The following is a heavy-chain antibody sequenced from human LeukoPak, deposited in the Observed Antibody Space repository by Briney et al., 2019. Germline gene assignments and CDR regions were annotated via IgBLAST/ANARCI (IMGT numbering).Heavy chain of an antibody. CDR2: IRSKANSYAT. V-gene: IGHV3-73*01. Sequence: GGSLRLSCAASGFTFNGSAMHWVRQASGKGLEWVGRIRSKANSYATAYAASVKGRFTISRDDSKNTAYLQMNSLKTEDTAVYYCTRRDDFWSGSGDYWGQGTLVSVSS. CDR3: TRRDDFWSGSGDY. J-gene: IGHJ4*02. D-gene: IGHD3-3*01. CDR1: GFTFNGSA.